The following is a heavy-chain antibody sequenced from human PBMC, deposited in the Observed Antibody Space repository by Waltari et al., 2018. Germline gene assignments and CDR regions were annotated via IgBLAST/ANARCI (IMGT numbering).Heavy chain of an antibody. Sequence: QVQVQESGPVLVKPAETLSLTCSVSGVSITSNRHYWAWIRQPPGQGLEWIGTMSYSGATYTSPSLKNRVTISRDTSENQLSLKLGSVTAADTAVYYCATYIGASLGTAAFDVWGQGTTVTVSS. CDR2: MSYSGAT. J-gene: IGHJ3*01. V-gene: IGHV4-39*01. CDR1: GVSITSNRHY. CDR3: ATYIGASLGTAAFDV. D-gene: IGHD5-12*01.